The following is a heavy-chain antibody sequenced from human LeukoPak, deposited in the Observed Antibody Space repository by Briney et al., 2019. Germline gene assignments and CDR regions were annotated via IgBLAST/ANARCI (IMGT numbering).Heavy chain of an antibody. CDR3: ARGPGSTYFDY. CDR1: GGSISTGGYS. Sequence: SETLSLTCAVSGGSISTGGYSWSWIRQPPGKGLEWIGYIYHSGYTYFNPSLKSRGTVSLDRSKNQFSLKLSSVTAVDTAVYYCARGPGSTYFDYWGQGTLVTVSS. D-gene: IGHD5/OR15-5a*01. CDR2: IYHSGYT. J-gene: IGHJ4*02. V-gene: IGHV4-30-2*01.